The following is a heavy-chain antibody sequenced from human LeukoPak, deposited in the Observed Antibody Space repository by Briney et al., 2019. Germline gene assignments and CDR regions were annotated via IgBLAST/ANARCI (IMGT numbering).Heavy chain of an antibody. Sequence: ASVKVSCKASGYTFTGYYIHWVRQAPGQGLEWMGWINPNSGDTKYAQKFQGRVTMTRDTSISTAYMELSRLRSDDTAVYYCARPKYSNSWDAFDIWGPGTMVTVSS. D-gene: IGHD6-13*01. V-gene: IGHV1-2*02. J-gene: IGHJ3*02. CDR1: GYTFTGYY. CDR2: INPNSGDT. CDR3: ARPKYSNSWDAFDI.